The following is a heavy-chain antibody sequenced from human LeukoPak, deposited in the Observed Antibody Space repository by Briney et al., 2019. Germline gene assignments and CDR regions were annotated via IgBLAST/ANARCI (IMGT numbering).Heavy chain of an antibody. J-gene: IGHJ3*02. CDR3: ASQVGYSDSGRNAFDI. V-gene: IGHV1-18*01. Sequence: ASVKVSCKASGYTFTSYGISWVRQAPGQGLEWMGWISAYNGNTKYAQKLQGRVTMTTDTSTSTAYMELRSLRSDDTAVYYCASQVGYSDSGRNAFDIWGQGTMVTVSS. CDR2: ISAYNGNT. D-gene: IGHD5-18*01. CDR1: GYTFTSYG.